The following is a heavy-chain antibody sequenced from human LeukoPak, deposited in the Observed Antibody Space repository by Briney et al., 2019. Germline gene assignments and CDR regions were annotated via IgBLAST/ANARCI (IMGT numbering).Heavy chain of an antibody. V-gene: IGHV3-48*01. Sequence: GGSLRLSCAASGFTFSSYSMNWVRQAPGKGLEWVSYIDNSSSTIYYADSVRGRFTISRDNAENSLYLQMNSLRAEDTALYYCAKGTYSAYNSGCAYWGQGTLVTVSS. CDR1: GFTFSSYS. CDR2: IDNSSSTI. J-gene: IGHJ4*02. D-gene: IGHD5-12*01. CDR3: AKGTYSAYNSGCAY.